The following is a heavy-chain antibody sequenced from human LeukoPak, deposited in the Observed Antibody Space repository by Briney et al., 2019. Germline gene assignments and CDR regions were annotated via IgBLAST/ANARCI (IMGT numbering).Heavy chain of an antibody. J-gene: IGHJ3*02. V-gene: IGHV3-30*02. CDR2: IRYDGINE. CDR1: GFRFSSYG. CDR3: ARVSGSRNYYSGAFDI. Sequence: QPGGSLRLSCAASGFRFSSYGMHWVRQAPGKGLDWVAYIRYDGINEYYADSVKGRFTISRDNAKNTLYLQMNSLRAEDTAMYYCARVSGSRNYYSGAFDIWGQGTMVTVSS. D-gene: IGHD3-10*01.